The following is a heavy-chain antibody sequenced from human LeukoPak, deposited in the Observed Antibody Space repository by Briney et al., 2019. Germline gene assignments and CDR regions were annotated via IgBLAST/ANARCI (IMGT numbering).Heavy chain of an antibody. D-gene: IGHD3-22*01. CDR2: IYTSGST. Sequence: NPSETLSLTCTVCGGSISSGSYYWSWIRQPAGRGLEWIGRIYTSGSTNYNPSLKSRVTISVDTSKNQFSLKLSSVTAADTAVYYCASPWLLEAFDIWGQGTMVTVSS. J-gene: IGHJ3*02. CDR3: ASPWLLEAFDI. V-gene: IGHV4-61*02. CDR1: GGSISSGSYY.